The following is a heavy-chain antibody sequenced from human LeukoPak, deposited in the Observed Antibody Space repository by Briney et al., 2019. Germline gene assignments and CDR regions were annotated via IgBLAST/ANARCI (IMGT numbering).Heavy chain of an antibody. CDR2: IQYDGSNK. Sequence: GGSLRLSCAASGFTFSSYGMHWVRQAPGKGLEWVAFIQYDGSNKYYADSVKGRFTISRDNSKNTLYLQMNSLRAEDTAVYYCARVAVIYYYYMEVWGKGTTVTVSS. V-gene: IGHV3-30*02. D-gene: IGHD2/OR15-2a*01. J-gene: IGHJ6*03. CDR3: ARVAVIYYYYMEV. CDR1: GFTFSSYG.